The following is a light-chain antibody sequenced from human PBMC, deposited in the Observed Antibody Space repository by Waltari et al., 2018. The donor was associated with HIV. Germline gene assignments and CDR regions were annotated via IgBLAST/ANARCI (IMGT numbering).Light chain of an antibody. CDR3: QQYYNKPLT. V-gene: IGKV4-1*01. Sequence: DITLTHTPDSLPVSLGSRAPMHCRSSQSISYRSTQKASWAWYHQQPRQPPKFLMFWGSVRAAGVPDRVTGSGSETDFTLTINSVQAEDVAVYFCQQYYNKPLTFGRGTKVEI. CDR2: WGS. CDR1: QSISYRSTQKAS. J-gene: IGKJ4*01.